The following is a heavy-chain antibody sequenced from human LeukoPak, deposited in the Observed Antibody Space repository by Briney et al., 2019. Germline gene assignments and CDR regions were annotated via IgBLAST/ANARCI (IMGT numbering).Heavy chain of an antibody. V-gene: IGHV4-59*08. D-gene: IGHD3-10*01. Sequence: SETLSLTCTVSGGSISNYYWSWIRQPPGKGLEWIAYIYYSGSTNYNPSLKSRVTISVDTSKNQFSLKLSSVTAADTAAYYCARQESGSGNYLSYFDYWGQGTLVTVSS. CDR2: IYYSGST. J-gene: IGHJ4*02. CDR1: GGSISNYY. CDR3: ARQESGSGNYLSYFDY.